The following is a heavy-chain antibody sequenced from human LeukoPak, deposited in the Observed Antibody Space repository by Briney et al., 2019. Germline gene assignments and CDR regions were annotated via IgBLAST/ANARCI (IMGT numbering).Heavy chain of an antibody. CDR1: GGCISSYY. V-gene: IGHV4-4*07. Sequence: SETLSLTCTVSGGCISSYYWSWIRQPAGKGLERIRRIYTSGSTNYNPSLKSRVTMSVDTSKNQFSLKLSSVTVADTAVYYCARASPGTHGIYSDYWGQGTLVTVSS. D-gene: IGHD1-7*01. J-gene: IGHJ4*02. CDR2: IYTSGST. CDR3: ARASPGTHGIYSDY.